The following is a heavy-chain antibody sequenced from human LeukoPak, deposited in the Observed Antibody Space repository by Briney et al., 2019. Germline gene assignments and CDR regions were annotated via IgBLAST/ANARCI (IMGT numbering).Heavy chain of an antibody. V-gene: IGHV4-31*03. J-gene: IGHJ4*02. CDR3: AGGFDRSKMAY. CDR2: IYGSRFT. Sequence: SETLSLTCTVSSGSISSGGHYWSWIRQRPGKGLEWIGCIYGSRFTYYNTSLESRVSISVDSSENQLSLKLTSVTAADTAVYYCAGGFDRSKMAYWGQGTLVSVSS. CDR1: SGSISSGGHY. D-gene: IGHD5-24*01.